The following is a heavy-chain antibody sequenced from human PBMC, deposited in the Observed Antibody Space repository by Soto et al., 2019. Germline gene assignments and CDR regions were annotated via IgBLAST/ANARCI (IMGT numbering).Heavy chain of an antibody. CDR2: FYYSGST. J-gene: IGHJ6*03. CDR3: ARISVASRYMDV. Sequence: PSETLSLTCTVSGGSISSSSYYWGWIRQSPGKGLEWIGSFYYSGSTYYSPSLRSRVTISGDTSRKQISLRLRSVTAADTAVYYCARISVASRYMDVWGKGTTVTVSS. V-gene: IGHV4-39*01. D-gene: IGHD5-12*01. CDR1: GGSISSSSYY.